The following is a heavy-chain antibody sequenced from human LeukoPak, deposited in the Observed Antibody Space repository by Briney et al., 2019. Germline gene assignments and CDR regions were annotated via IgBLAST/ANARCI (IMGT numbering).Heavy chain of an antibody. Sequence: SQTLSLTCAVSGGSISSGGYSWSWIRQPPGKGLEWIGYIYYSGSTNYNPSLKSRVTISVDTSKNQFSLKLSSVTAADTAVYYCARDRGSSWRNYYYYYGMDVWGQGTTVTVSS. CDR1: GGSISSGGYS. J-gene: IGHJ6*02. D-gene: IGHD6-13*01. CDR2: IYYSGST. CDR3: ARDRGSSWRNYYYYYGMDV. V-gene: IGHV4-61*08.